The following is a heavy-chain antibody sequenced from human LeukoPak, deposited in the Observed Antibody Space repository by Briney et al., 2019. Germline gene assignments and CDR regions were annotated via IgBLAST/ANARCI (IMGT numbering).Heavy chain of an antibody. CDR1: GGSFSGYY. V-gene: IGHV4-59*10. Sequence: SETLSLTCAVYGGSFSGYYWSWIRQPAGKGLEWIGRIYTSGSTNYNPSLKSRVAMSVDTSKNQFSLKLSSVTAADTAVYYCARGSVQLWLSPFDYWGQGTLVTVSS. J-gene: IGHJ4*02. CDR2: IYTSGST. D-gene: IGHD5-18*01. CDR3: ARGSVQLWLSPFDY.